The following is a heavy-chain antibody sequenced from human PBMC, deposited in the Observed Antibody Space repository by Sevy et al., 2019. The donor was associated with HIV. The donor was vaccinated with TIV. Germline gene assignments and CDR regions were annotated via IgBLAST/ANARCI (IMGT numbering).Heavy chain of an antibody. J-gene: IGHJ6*02. Sequence: SETLSLTCVVSGYSISSGYYWGWVRQPPGKGLQWIGNIYHRGNTYYNPSLQSRATLSVETSKNQFSLKMTSVTATDTAVDYCVRGSGGDRLDYYGLDVWGQGTTVTVSS. CDR3: VRGSGGDRLDYYGLDV. D-gene: IGHD2-15*01. CDR2: IYHRGNT. V-gene: IGHV4-38-2*01. CDR1: GYSISSGYY.